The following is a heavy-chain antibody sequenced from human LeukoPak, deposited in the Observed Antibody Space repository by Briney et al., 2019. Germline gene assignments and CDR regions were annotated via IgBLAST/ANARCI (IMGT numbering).Heavy chain of an antibody. Sequence: SQTLSLTCTVSGGSISSGDYYWSWIRQPPGKGLEWIGYIYYSGSTYYNPSLKSRVAMSVDTSKNQFSLKMSSVTAADTAVYYCASNYGSGSYHYFDYWGQGTLVTVSS. D-gene: IGHD3-10*01. CDR3: ASNYGSGSYHYFDY. CDR2: IYYSGST. V-gene: IGHV4-30-4*01. J-gene: IGHJ4*02. CDR1: GGSISSGDYY.